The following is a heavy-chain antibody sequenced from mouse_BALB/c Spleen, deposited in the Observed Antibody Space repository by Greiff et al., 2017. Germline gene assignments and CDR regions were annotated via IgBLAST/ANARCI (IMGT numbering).Heavy chain of an antibody. Sequence: EVKLMESGPGLVKPSQTVSLTCTVTGISITTGNYRWSWIRQFPGNKLEWIGYIYYSGTITYNPSLTSRTTITRDTSKNQFFLEMNSLTAEDTATYYCARDRRTAMDYWGQGTSVTVSS. CDR1: GISITTGNYR. J-gene: IGHJ4*01. CDR2: IYYSGTI. V-gene: IGHV3-5*02. CDR3: ARDRRTAMDY.